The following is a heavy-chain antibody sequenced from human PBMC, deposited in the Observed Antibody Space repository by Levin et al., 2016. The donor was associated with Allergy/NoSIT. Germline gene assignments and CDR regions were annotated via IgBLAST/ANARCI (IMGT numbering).Heavy chain of an antibody. CDR1: GYRFTNYG. J-gene: IGHJ4*02. CDR2: ISAFIGDADNTP. V-gene: IGHV1-18*04. D-gene: IGHD2-2*02. Sequence: ASVKVSCKSSGYRFTNYGITWVRQAPGQGLEWLGWISAFIGDADNTPTYAQSLQGRLTLTTDTSTGTAYMELRSLRSDDTAVYYCARWGGYCTSATCHSGFFDLWGQGTPVTVSS. CDR3: ARWGGYCTSATCHSGFFDL.